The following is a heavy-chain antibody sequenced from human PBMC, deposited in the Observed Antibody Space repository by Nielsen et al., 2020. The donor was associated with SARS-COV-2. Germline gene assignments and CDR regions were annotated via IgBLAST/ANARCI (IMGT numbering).Heavy chain of an antibody. J-gene: IGHJ4*02. CDR2: ISAYNGNT. V-gene: IGHV1-18*04. D-gene: IGHD5-18*01. CDR3: ARAGDTAMVWGPLDY. Sequence: ASVKVSCKASGYTFTGYYMHWVRQAPGQGLEWMGWISAYNGNTNYAQKLQGRVTMTTDTSTSTAYMELRSLRSDDTAVYYCARAGDTAMVWGPLDYWGQGTLVTVSS. CDR1: GYTFTGYY.